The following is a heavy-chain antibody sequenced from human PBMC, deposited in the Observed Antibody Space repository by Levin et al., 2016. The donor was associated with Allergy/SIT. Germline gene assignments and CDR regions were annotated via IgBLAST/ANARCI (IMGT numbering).Heavy chain of an antibody. CDR1: GFTFSSYS. V-gene: IGHV3-21*01. D-gene: IGHD5-24*01. CDR2: ISSSSSYI. Sequence: GGSLRLSCAASGFTFSSYSMNWVRQAPGKGLEWVSSISSSSSYIYYADSVKGRFTISRDNAKNSLYLQMNSLRAEDTAVYYCARPVEMATITTGFGYWGQGTLVTVSS. J-gene: IGHJ4*02. CDR3: ARPVEMATITTGFGY.